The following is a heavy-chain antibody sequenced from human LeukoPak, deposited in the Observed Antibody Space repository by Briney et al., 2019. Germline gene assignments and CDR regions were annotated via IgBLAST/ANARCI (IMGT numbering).Heavy chain of an antibody. D-gene: IGHD2-2*01. CDR1: GGSISSYY. V-gene: IGHV4-4*07. J-gene: IGHJ6*03. CDR2: IYTSGST. CDR3: ARVRRSSTSCYYMDV. Sequence: SETLSLTCTVSGGSISSYYWSWIRQPPGKGLEWIGRIYTSGSTNYNPSLKSRVTMSVDTSKNQFSLKLSSVTAADTAVYYCARVRRSSTSCYYMDVWGKGTTVTVSS.